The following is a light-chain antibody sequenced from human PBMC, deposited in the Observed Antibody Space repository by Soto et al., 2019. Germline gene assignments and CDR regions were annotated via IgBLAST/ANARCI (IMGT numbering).Light chain of an antibody. V-gene: IGLV1-47*01. CDR2: RNN. Sequence: QSVLTQPPSASGTPGQRVTISCSGSSSNIGSNYVYWYQQLPGTAPKLLIYRNNQRPSGVPDRFSGPKSGTSASLAISGLRSEDEADYYCAAWDDSLSAHVVFGGGTKLTVL. CDR3: AAWDDSLSAHVV. J-gene: IGLJ2*01. CDR1: SSNIGSNY.